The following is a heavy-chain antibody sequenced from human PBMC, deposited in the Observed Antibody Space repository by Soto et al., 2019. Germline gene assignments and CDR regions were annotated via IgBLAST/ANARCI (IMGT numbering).Heavy chain of an antibody. J-gene: IGHJ5*02. Sequence: QVQLQESGPGLVKPSETLSLTCTVSRVSISDYFWSWIRQAPGKGLEWIGYIFHTGSTNYNPSLKGRVTISLDTSKKQFSLKLDSAAVADTAVYYCATQRLCTGGHCWNWFDPWGQGTLVTVSS. D-gene: IGHD2-8*02. CDR1: RVSISDYF. CDR2: IFHTGST. V-gene: IGHV4-4*09. CDR3: ATQRLCTGGHCWNWFDP.